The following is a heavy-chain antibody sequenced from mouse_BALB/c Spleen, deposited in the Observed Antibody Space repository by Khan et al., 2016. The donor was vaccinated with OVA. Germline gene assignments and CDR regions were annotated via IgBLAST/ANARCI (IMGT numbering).Heavy chain of an antibody. CDR3: AISCLRGNVDY. CDR1: GYTFINYW. CDR2: INPSNGYT. D-gene: IGHD1-1*01. J-gene: IGHJ2*01. Sequence: QVQLKQSGAELAKPGASVKMSCKASGYTFINYWILWVKQRPGQGLEWIGYINPSNGYTAYNQNFQDKATLTADKSSRTAYMQLSSLPSEDSTVYYSAISCLRGNVDYGGQGTTRTVSS. V-gene: IGHV1-7*01.